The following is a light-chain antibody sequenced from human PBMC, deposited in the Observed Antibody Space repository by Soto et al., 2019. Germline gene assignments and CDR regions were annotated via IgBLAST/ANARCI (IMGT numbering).Light chain of an antibody. Sequence: DIQMTQSPSTLSASVGDRVTITCRASQSISSWLAWYQQKPGKAPKLLIYDASSLESGVPSRFSGSGSGTEFTLTISSLQPDDFAAYYCQQYNNPFTFGPGTKVDIK. CDR3: QQYNNPFT. J-gene: IGKJ3*01. CDR2: DAS. CDR1: QSISSW. V-gene: IGKV1-5*01.